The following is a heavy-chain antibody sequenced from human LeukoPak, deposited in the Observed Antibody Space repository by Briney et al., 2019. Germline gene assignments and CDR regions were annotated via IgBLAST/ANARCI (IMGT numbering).Heavy chain of an antibody. Sequence: GASVKVSCKASGGTFSSYAISWVRQAPGQGLEWMGRIIPILGIANYAQKFQGRVTITADKSTSTAYMELSSLRSEDTAVYYCARIYSYGLEDYWGQGTLVTVSS. CDR2: IIPILGIA. CDR1: GGTFSSYA. CDR3: ARIYSYGLEDY. V-gene: IGHV1-69*04. J-gene: IGHJ4*02. D-gene: IGHD5-18*01.